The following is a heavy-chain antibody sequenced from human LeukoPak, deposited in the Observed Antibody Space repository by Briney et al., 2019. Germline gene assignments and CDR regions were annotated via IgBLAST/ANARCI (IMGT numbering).Heavy chain of an antibody. CDR2: TGYSVST. Sequence: SETLSLTCTVSGGSIRSYYWSWIRQPPGKGLEWIAYTGYSVSTSCNPSFKSRVTMSIDTSKNQFSLKLNSVTAADTAVYYCARHGGSWTFDYWGQGTLVTVSS. D-gene: IGHD6-13*01. V-gene: IGHV4-59*08. J-gene: IGHJ4*02. CDR1: GGSIRSYY. CDR3: ARHGGSWTFDY.